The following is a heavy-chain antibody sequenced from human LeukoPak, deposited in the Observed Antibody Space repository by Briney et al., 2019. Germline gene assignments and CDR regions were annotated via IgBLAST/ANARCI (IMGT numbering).Heavy chain of an antibody. CDR3: ARAGPGSGWYFDY. Sequence: DSLKVTCKTSGYXFTSDGTTWVRRAPGQGLECMGWSSTYNGNTRYAQKVQGRLAITTDTSTTTAYMESRGLRFNDTAVYYCARAGPGSGWYFDYWGQGTLVTVSS. J-gene: IGHJ4*02. CDR1: GYXFTSDG. CDR2: SSTYNGNT. V-gene: IGHV1-18*01. D-gene: IGHD6-19*01.